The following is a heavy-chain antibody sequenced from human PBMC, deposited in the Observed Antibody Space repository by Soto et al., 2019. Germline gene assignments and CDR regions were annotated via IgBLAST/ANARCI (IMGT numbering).Heavy chain of an antibody. V-gene: IGHV4-4*07. Sequence: SETLSLTCSVSGFSMNDYYWSWIRQPAGRGLEWIGRIFTNGNTNYNPSLRGRLTMSVDTSTNQVSLRLTSVTAADTAVYYCASGPLVSRYYGLNVWGQGTTVTVSS. CDR3: ASGPLVSRYYGLNV. CDR2: IFTNGNT. J-gene: IGHJ6*02. CDR1: GFSMNDYY.